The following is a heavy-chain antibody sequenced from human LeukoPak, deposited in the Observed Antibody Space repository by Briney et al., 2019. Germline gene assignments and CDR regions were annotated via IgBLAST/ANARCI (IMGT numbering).Heavy chain of an antibody. D-gene: IGHD6-19*01. V-gene: IGHV1-46*01. CDR3: ASGIAVAGCRIGYFDY. CDR1: GYTFTSYY. J-gene: IGHJ4*02. Sequence: GASVKVSCKASGYTFTSYYMHWVRQAPGQGLEWMGIINPSGGSTSYAQKFQGRVTMTRDMSTSTVYMELSSLISEDTAVYYCASGIAVAGCRIGYFDYWGQGTVVTVSS. CDR2: INPSGGST.